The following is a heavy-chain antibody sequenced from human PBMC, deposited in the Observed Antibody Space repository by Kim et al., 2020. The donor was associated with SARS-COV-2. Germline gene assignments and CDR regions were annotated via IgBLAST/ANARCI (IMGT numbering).Heavy chain of an antibody. Sequence: YAQKFQGRVTMTRDTSTSTVYMELSSLRSEDTAVYYCARRYGSGSQEFDYWGQGTLVTVSS. CDR3: ARRYGSGSQEFDY. J-gene: IGHJ4*02. V-gene: IGHV1-46*01. D-gene: IGHD3-10*01.